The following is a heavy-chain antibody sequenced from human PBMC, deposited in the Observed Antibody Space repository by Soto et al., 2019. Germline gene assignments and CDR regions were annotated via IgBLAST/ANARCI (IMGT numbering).Heavy chain of an antibody. CDR3: ATDLDKWLKIDAFDI. CDR2: FGPEDGET. J-gene: IGHJ3*02. D-gene: IGHD5-12*01. CDR1: GYTLTELS. Sequence: ASVKVSCKVSGYTLTELSMHWVRQAPGKGLEWMGGFGPEDGETIYAQKFQGRVTMTEDTSTDTAYMELSSLRSEDTAVYYCATDLDKWLKIDAFDIWGQGTMVTVSS. V-gene: IGHV1-24*01.